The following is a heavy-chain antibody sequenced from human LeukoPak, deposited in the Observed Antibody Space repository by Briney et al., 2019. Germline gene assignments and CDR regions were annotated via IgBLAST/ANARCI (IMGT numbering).Heavy chain of an antibody. J-gene: IGHJ5*02. V-gene: IGHV4-34*01. Sequence: SETLSLTCAVYGGSFSGYYWSWIRQPPGEGLEWIGEINHSGSTNYNPSLKSRVTISVDTSKNQFSLKLSSVTAADTAVYYCADSSGTWWFDPWGQGTLVTVSS. CDR2: INHSGST. CDR3: ADSSGTWWFDP. D-gene: IGHD1-1*01. CDR1: GGSFSGYY.